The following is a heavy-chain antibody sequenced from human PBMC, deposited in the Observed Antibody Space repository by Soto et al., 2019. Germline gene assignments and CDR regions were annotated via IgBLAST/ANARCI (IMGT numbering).Heavy chain of an antibody. V-gene: IGHV1-3*01. CDR3: ARIVVVVAATDYYGMDV. J-gene: IGHJ6*02. Sequence: ASVKVSCKASGYTFTSYAMHWVRQAPGQRLGWMGWINAGNGNTKYSQKFQGRVTITRDTSASTAYMELSSLRSEGTAVYYCARIVVVVAATDYYGMDVWGQGTTVTVSS. CDR2: INAGNGNT. CDR1: GYTFTSYA. D-gene: IGHD2-15*01.